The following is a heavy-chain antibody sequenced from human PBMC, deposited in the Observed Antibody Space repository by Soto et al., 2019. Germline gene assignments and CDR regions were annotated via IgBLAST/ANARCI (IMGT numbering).Heavy chain of an antibody. Sequence: LSLTCAVYGGSFSGYYWSWIRQPPGKGLEWIGEINHSGSTNYDPSLKSRVTISVDTSKNQFSLKLSSVTAADTAVYYCARVPLTQYDFWSGYYGGIDYWGQGTLVTVSS. V-gene: IGHV4-34*01. CDR1: GGSFSGYY. CDR3: ARVPLTQYDFWSGYYGGIDY. CDR2: INHSGST. J-gene: IGHJ4*02. D-gene: IGHD3-3*01.